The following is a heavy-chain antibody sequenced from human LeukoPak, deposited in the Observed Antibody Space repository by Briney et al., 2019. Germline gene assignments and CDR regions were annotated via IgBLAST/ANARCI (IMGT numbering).Heavy chain of an antibody. CDR1: GFIFSSYA. J-gene: IGHJ4*02. CDR3: GKERAGSGKSDY. V-gene: IGHV3-23*01. D-gene: IGHD3-10*01. Sequence: PGGSLRLSCLASGFIFSSYATGGVRQAPGKGLEWVSAISGSGGSAYYADSVKGRFTISRDNSNNTLYLQMNSRRAEDTAVYYGGKERAGSGKSDYWGQGTLVTVSS. CDR2: ISGSGGSA.